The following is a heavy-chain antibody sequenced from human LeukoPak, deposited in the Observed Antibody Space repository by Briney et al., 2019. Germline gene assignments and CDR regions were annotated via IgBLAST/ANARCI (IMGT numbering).Heavy chain of an antibody. J-gene: IGHJ4*02. CDR2: IWYDGSNK. CDR1: GFTFSTYA. D-gene: IGHD5-18*01. CDR3: ARAQLEQLWLLFDY. Sequence: GGSLRLSCAASGFTFSTYAMHWVRQAPGKGLEWVAVIWYDGSNKYYADSVKGRFTISRDDSKNTLFLQMNSLRAEDTAVYYCARAQLEQLWLLFDYWGQGTLVTVSS. V-gene: IGHV3-33*01.